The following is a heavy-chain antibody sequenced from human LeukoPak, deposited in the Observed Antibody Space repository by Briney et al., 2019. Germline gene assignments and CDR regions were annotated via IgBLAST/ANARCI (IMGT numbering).Heavy chain of an antibody. D-gene: IGHD3-3*01. V-gene: IGHV3-7*01. Sequence: PGGSLRLACETSGFNPGHYWMSWVRQAPGKGLEWVANVKDDGSETYYVDSVKGRFTISRDNSKNTLYLQMNSLRAEDTAVYYCAKPYYDFWSRYSGYYYMDVWGKGTTVTVSS. CDR3: AKPYYDFWSRYSGYYYMDV. CDR1: GFNPGHYW. CDR2: VKDDGSET. J-gene: IGHJ6*03.